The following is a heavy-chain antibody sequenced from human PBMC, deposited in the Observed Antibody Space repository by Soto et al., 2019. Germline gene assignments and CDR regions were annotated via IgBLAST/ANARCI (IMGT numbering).Heavy chain of an antibody. Sequence: ASVKVSCKASGYTFTSYGISWVRQAPGQGLEWMGWISAYNGNTNYAQKLQGRVTMTTDTSTSTAYMELRSLRSDDTAVYYCARGTTVRGYHYGMDVWGQGTTATVSS. D-gene: IGHD4-4*01. CDR1: GYTFTSYG. J-gene: IGHJ6*02. CDR3: ARGTTVRGYHYGMDV. V-gene: IGHV1-18*01. CDR2: ISAYNGNT.